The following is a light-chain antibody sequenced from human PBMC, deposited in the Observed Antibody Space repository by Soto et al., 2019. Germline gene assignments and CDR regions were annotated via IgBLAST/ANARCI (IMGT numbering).Light chain of an antibody. V-gene: IGKV3-15*01. CDR1: QSVSTN. J-gene: IGKJ4*01. CDR2: GAS. Sequence: EIVMTQSPATLSVSPGERATLSCRASQSVSTNLAWYQQKPGQPPRLLFSGASTRATDIPARFSGSGSGTEFTLTISTLQSEDVAVYYCQQYNNWPLTFGGGTKVEIK. CDR3: QQYNNWPLT.